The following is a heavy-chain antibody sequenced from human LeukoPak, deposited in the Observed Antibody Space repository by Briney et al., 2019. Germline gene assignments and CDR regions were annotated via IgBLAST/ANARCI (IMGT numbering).Heavy chain of an antibody. CDR2: IIQDGSAK. J-gene: IGHJ4*02. CDR3: AKTSYGGDYFDY. V-gene: IGHV3-7*03. CDR1: GFTFTNYW. Sequence: PGGSLRLSCVASGFTFTNYWMSWVRQAPGKGLEGVANIIQDGSAKYYVDSVKGRFTISRDNAKNSLYLQMNSLRAEDTALYYCAKTSYGGDYFDYWGQGTLVTVSS. D-gene: IGHD1-7*01.